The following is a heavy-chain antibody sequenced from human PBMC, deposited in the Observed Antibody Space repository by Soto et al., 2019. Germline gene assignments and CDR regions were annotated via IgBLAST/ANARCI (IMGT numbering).Heavy chain of an antibody. V-gene: IGHV1-18*01. CDR1: GYTFTSYG. D-gene: IGHD6-13*01. CDR2: ISAYNGNT. CDR3: ARDPNIAAAGTRGWFDP. J-gene: IGHJ5*02. Sequence: ASVKVSCKASGYTFTSYGISWVRQAPGQGLEWMGWISAYNGNTNYAQKLQGRVTMTTDTSTSTAYMELRSLRSDDTAVYYCARDPNIAAAGTRGWFDPWGQGTLVTVSS.